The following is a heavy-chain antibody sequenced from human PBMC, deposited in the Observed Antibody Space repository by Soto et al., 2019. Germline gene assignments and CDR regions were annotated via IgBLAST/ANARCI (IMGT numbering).Heavy chain of an antibody. D-gene: IGHD3-10*01. J-gene: IGHJ4*02. CDR3: ARDQRFGESPDDH. Sequence: DVQLLESGGDLVQPGGSLRLSCAASGFTFSTYAMSWVRQAPGRGLEWVSSMSGSGDRTYYADSVKGRFTISRDNSKNTLYLQMNNLRAEDTAKYYCARDQRFGESPDDHWGQGTLVTVSS. CDR1: GFTFSTYA. CDR2: MSGSGDRT. V-gene: IGHV3-23*01.